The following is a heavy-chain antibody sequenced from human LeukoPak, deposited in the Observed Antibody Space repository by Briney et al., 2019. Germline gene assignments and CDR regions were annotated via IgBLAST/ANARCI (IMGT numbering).Heavy chain of an antibody. CDR2: ISSSSSYI. Sequence: PGGSLRLSCAASGFTFSSYGMNWVRQAPGKGLEWVSSISSSSSYIYYADSVKGRFTISRDNAKNSLYLQMNSLRAEDTAVYYCARDPSYDSADWFDPWGQGTLVTVSS. CDR3: ARDPSYDSADWFDP. CDR1: GFTFSSYG. D-gene: IGHD5-12*01. V-gene: IGHV3-21*01. J-gene: IGHJ5*02.